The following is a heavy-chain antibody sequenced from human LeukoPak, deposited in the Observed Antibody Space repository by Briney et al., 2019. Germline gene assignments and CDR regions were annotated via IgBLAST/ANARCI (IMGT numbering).Heavy chain of an antibody. V-gene: IGHV3-23*01. Sequence: GGSLRLSGAASGFTFSSYAMSWVRQAPGKGLEWVSTISGSGGSTYYADSAKGRFTISRDNSRNTLYLQMDGLRAEDTAVYYCAKGETVSPDYWGQGTLVTVSS. CDR3: AKGETVSPDY. CDR2: ISGSGGST. D-gene: IGHD3-16*01. CDR1: GFTFSSYA. J-gene: IGHJ4*02.